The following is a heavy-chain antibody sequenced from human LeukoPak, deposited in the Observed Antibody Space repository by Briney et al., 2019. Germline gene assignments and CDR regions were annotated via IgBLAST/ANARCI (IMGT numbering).Heavy chain of an antibody. Sequence: SVTVSCKASGGTFSSYAISWVRQAPGQGLEWMGGIIPIFGTANYAQKFQGRVTITADESTSTAYMELSSLRSEDTAVYYCARDGREMATLYYFDYWGQGTLVTVSS. CDR3: ARDGREMATLYYFDY. J-gene: IGHJ4*02. D-gene: IGHD5-24*01. V-gene: IGHV1-69*13. CDR1: GGTFSSYA. CDR2: IIPIFGTA.